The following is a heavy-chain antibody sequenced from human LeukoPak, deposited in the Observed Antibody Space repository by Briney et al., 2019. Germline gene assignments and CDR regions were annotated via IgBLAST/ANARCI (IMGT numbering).Heavy chain of an antibody. CDR3: AKDQKYYGSGSHVRDAFDI. CDR2: IGWDSGSI. CDR1: GSSFADYA. D-gene: IGHD3-10*01. J-gene: IGHJ3*02. Sequence: GRSLRLSCAAAGSSFADYAMGWVRHAPGGGLGWVSVIGWDSGSIGYADSVKGRFKISRDNAKNSLYLQMNSLRAEDTSLYYCAKDQKYYGSGSHVRDAFDIWGQGTMVTVS. V-gene: IGHV3-9*01.